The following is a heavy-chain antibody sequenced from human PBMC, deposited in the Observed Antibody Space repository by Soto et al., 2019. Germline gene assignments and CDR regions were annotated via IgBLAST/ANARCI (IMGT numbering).Heavy chain of an antibody. D-gene: IGHD7-27*01. CDR2: ISYSGST. J-gene: IGHJ4*02. V-gene: IGHV4-39*07. CDR3: ARGPSGDKVDY. Sequence: SETLSLTCTVSGGSISSSNYYWGWIRQPPGKGLEWIGSISYSGSTYYNPSLKSRITISVDTSKTQFSLKLNSVSAADTAVYYCARGPSGDKVDYWGQGILVTVSS. CDR1: GGSISSSNYY.